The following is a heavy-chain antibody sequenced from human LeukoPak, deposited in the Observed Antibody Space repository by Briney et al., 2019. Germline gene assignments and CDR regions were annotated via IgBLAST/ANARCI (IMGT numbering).Heavy chain of an antibody. CDR2: IYYSGST. V-gene: IGHV4-59*08. Sequence: PSETLSLTCTVSGGSISSYYWSWIRQPPGKGLDWIGYIYYSGSTNYNPSLKSRVTISVDTSKNQFSLKLSSVTAADTAVYYCARGEANYYGSEIFQHWGQGTLVTVSS. CDR3: ARGEANYYGSEIFQH. J-gene: IGHJ1*01. CDR1: GGSISSYY. D-gene: IGHD3-10*01.